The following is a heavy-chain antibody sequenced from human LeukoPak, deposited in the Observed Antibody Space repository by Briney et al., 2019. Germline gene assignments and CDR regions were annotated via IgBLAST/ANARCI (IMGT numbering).Heavy chain of an antibody. Sequence: GGSLRLSCAASGFTFSSYSMNWIRQAPGKGLEWVSSISSSSSYIYYADSVKGRFTISRDNAKNSLYLQMNSLRAEDTAVYYCARGIAAAGDDYWGQGTLVTVSS. J-gene: IGHJ4*02. CDR3: ARGIAAAGDDY. D-gene: IGHD6-13*01. V-gene: IGHV3-21*01. CDR2: ISSSSSYI. CDR1: GFTFSSYS.